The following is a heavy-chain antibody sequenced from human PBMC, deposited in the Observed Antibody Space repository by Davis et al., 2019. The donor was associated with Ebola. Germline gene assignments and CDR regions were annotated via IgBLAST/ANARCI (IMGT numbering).Heavy chain of an antibody. CDR1: GYTFTSYY. D-gene: IGHD6-13*01. V-gene: IGHV1-46*01. J-gene: IGHJ5*02. CDR3: ARDEHGIAAGVDP. Sequence: ASVKVSCKASGYTFTSYYMHWVRQAPGQGLEWMGIINPSGGSTSYAQKFQGRVTMTRDTSTSTVYMELRSLRSDDTAVYYCARDEHGIAAGVDPWGQGTLVTVSS. CDR2: INPSGGST.